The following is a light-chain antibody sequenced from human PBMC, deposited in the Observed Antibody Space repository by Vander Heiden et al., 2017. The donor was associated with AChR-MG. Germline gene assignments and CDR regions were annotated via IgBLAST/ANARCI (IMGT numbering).Light chain of an antibody. Sequence: SYVLTHPPSVSVAPGQTARITCGGNNIGSKSVHWYQQKPGQAPVLVVNDDSDRPSGIPERCSGSNSGNTATLTISRVEAGDEDDYYCQVWDSSSDHPVVFGGGTKLTVL. CDR3: QVWDSSSDHPVV. J-gene: IGLJ2*01. CDR2: DDS. V-gene: IGLV3-21*02. CDR1: NIGSKS.